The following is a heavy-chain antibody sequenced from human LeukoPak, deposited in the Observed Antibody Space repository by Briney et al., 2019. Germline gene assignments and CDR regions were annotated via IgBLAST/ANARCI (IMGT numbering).Heavy chain of an antibody. D-gene: IGHD2-2*01. CDR3: ATSGYCSSTSCYDVDY. CDR2: IIPIFGTA. Sequence: SVKVSCKXSGGTFSSYAISWVRQAPGQGLEWMGGIIPIFGTANYAQKFQGRVTITTDESTSTAYMELSSLRSEDTAVYYCATSGYCSSTSCYDVDYWGQGTLVTVSS. V-gene: IGHV1-69*05. CDR1: GGTFSSYA. J-gene: IGHJ4*02.